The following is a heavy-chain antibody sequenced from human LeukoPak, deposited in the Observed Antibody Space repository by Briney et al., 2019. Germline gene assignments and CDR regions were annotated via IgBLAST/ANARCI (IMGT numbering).Heavy chain of an antibody. CDR1: GYSISSGYY. Sequence: PSETLSLTCTVSGYSISSGYYWGWIRQPPGKGLEWIGSIYHSGRTFYNPSLKSRVTISVDTSKNQFSLKLTSVTAADTAVYYCARESPHKYYYDSSGLFPWGQGTLITVSS. V-gene: IGHV4-38-2*02. CDR2: IYHSGRT. D-gene: IGHD3-22*01. J-gene: IGHJ5*02. CDR3: ARESPHKYYYDSSGLFP.